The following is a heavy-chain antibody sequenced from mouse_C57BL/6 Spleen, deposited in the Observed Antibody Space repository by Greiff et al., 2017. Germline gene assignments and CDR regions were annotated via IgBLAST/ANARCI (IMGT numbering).Heavy chain of an antibody. J-gene: IGHJ2*01. D-gene: IGHD1-1*01. CDR2: IHPNSGST. Sequence: QVQLQQPGAELVKPGASVKLSCKASGYTFTSYWMHWVKQRPGQGLEWIGMIHPNSGSTNYNEKFKSKATLTVDKSSSTAYMQLSSLTSEDSAVYACASNYDGSSVGYYFDYWGQGTTLTVSS. CDR3: ASNYDGSSVGYYFDY. CDR1: GYTFTSYW. V-gene: IGHV1-64*01.